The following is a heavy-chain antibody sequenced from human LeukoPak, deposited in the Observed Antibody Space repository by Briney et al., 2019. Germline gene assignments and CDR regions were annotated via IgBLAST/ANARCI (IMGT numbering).Heavy chain of an antibody. CDR1: GGSFSGYY. J-gene: IGHJ6*03. Sequence: SETLSLTCAVYGGSFSGYYWSWIRQPPGKGLEWIGYIYYSGSTNYNPSLKSRVTISVDTSKNQFSLKLSSVTAADTAVYYCARDSYYYGSGSYYTNYYYYMDVWGKGTTVTISS. D-gene: IGHD3-10*01. CDR2: IYYSGST. V-gene: IGHV4-59*01. CDR3: ARDSYYYGSGSYYTNYYYYMDV.